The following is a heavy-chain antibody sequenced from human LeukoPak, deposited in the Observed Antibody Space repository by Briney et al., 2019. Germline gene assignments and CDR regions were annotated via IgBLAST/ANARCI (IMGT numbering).Heavy chain of an antibody. CDR1: GGSISGYH. J-gene: IGHJ3*02. V-gene: IGHV4-59*01. CDR3: ARDLRRDGYNRGAFDI. Sequence: SETLSLTCSVSGGSISGYHWSWIRQPPGKGLEWIGFIFYTGSTNYNPSLKSRVTISVDTSKRQFSLKLSSVTAADTAVYYCARDLRRDGYNRGAFDIWGQGTVVTVSS. CDR2: IFYTGST. D-gene: IGHD5-24*01.